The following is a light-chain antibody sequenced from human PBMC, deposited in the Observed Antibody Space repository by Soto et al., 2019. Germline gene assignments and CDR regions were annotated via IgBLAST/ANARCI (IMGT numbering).Light chain of an antibody. Sequence: QSVLTQPASVSGSPGQSITISCTGTSSDVGGYKYVSWYRQHPGKAPKLMIYEVSNRPSGVSNRFSGSQSGNTASLTISGLQAEDEADYYCSSYTSSSTYVFGTGTKVTVL. CDR3: SSYTSSSTYV. CDR1: SSDVGGYKY. J-gene: IGLJ1*01. CDR2: EVS. V-gene: IGLV2-14*01.